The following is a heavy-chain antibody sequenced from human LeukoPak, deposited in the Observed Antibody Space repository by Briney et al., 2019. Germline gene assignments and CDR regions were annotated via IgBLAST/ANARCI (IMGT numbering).Heavy chain of an antibody. V-gene: IGHV4-59*01. D-gene: IGHD2-21*02. CDR2: IHYTGST. CDR1: GGSISGSY. Sequence: SETRSLTGLVSGGSISGSYWSWIRQPPGKGREWIGYIHYTGSTDYNPSLRSRVTLSIDMSQNQFPLSLSSVTAADTAVYYCARTGGDCSSGLCYYAMDVWGQGPTVTVS. J-gene: IGHJ6*02. CDR3: ARTGGDCSSGLCYYAMDV.